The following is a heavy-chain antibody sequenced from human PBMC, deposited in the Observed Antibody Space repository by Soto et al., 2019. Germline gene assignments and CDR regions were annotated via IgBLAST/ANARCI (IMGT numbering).Heavy chain of an antibody. Sequence: QVQLVQSGAEVKKPGSSVKVSCKASGGTFSSYAISWVRQAPGQGLEWMGGIIPIFGTANYAQKFQGRVTITADESTSTDYMELSSLRSEDTAVYYCAREGGSYFQYYYYYGMDVWGQGTTVTVSS. CDR3: AREGGSYFQYYYYYGMDV. V-gene: IGHV1-69*01. CDR2: IIPIFGTA. CDR1: GGTFSSYA. D-gene: IGHD1-26*01. J-gene: IGHJ6*02.